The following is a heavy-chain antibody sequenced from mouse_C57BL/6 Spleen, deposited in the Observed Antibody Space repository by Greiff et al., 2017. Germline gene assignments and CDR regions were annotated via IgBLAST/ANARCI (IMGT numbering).Heavy chain of an antibody. CDR2: IDPEDGET. J-gene: IGHJ3*01. CDR1: GFNIKDYY. CDR3: ASDYGYDGGSSWFAY. D-gene: IGHD2-2*01. V-gene: IGHV14-2*01. Sequence: EVMLVESGAELVKPGASVKLSCTASGFNIKDYYMHWVKQRTEQGLEWIGRIDPEDGETKYAPKFQGKATITADTSSNTAYLQLSSLTSEDTAVYYCASDYGYDGGSSWFAYWGQGTLVTVSA.